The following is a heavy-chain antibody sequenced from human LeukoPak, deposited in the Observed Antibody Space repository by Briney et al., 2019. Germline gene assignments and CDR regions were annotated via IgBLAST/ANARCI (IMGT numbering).Heavy chain of an antibody. V-gene: IGHV4-4*07. CDR3: ASAPGSSGYLEYFQH. CDR2: IYTSGST. D-gene: IGHD3-22*01. J-gene: IGHJ1*01. CDR1: GGSISSYY. Sequence: SETLFLTCTVSGGSISSYYWSWIRQPAGKGLEWIGRIYTSGSTNYNPSLKSRVTMSVDTSKNQFSLKLSSVTAADTAVYYCASAPGSSGYLEYFQHWGQGTLVTVSS.